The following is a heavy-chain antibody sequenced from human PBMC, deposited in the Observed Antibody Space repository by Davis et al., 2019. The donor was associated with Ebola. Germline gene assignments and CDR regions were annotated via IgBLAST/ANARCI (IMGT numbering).Heavy chain of an antibody. V-gene: IGHV4-34*01. Sequence: SETLSLTCAVYGGSFSGYYWSWIRQPPGKGLEWIGEINHSGSTNYSPSLKSRVTISVDTSKNQFSLKLSSVTAADTAVYYCARVGRYFDWGWGQGTLVTVSS. D-gene: IGHD3-9*01. CDR2: INHSGST. CDR1: GGSFSGYY. CDR3: ARVGRYFDWG. J-gene: IGHJ4*02.